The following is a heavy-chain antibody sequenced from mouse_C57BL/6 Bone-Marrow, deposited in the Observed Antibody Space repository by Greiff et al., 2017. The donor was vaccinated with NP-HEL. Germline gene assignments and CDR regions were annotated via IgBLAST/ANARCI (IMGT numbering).Heavy chain of an antibody. CDR1: GYTFTSYW. Sequence: QVQLQQPGAELVKPGASVKLSCKASGYTFTSYWMQWVKQRPGQGLEWIGEIDPSDSYTNYNQKFKGKATLTVDTSSSTAYMQLSSLTSEDSAVYYCARSDYYGSSPFGYWGQGTTLTVSS. CDR2: IDPSDSYT. J-gene: IGHJ2*01. V-gene: IGHV1-50*01. D-gene: IGHD1-1*01. CDR3: ARSDYYGSSPFGY.